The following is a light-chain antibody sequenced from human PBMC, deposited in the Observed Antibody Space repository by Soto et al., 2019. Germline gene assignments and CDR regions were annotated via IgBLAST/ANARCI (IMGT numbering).Light chain of an antibody. Sequence: QAVVTQPPSVSGAPGQTVTISCTGSSSNIGADYDVQWYQQLPRTAPKLLISDNNYRPSGVPDRFSGSKSGTSASLAITWLQAEDEADYYCQSYDSSLSAVVFGGGTKLTVL. CDR2: DNN. CDR3: QSYDSSLSAVV. J-gene: IGLJ2*01. CDR1: SSNIGADYD. V-gene: IGLV1-40*01.